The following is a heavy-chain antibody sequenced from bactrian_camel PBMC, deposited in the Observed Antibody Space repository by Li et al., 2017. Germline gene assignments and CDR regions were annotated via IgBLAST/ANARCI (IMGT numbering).Heavy chain of an antibody. D-gene: IGHD2*01. Sequence: VQLVESGGGSVHTGGSLRLSCAASGYTDTRNCMVWFRQAPGEEREGVAAISTSGGSTYYGDSVKGRFSISKDNANNTVNLMMNSLKPEDTAMYYCAADFGPYCSGSYLARRANFEGQGTQVTVS. CDR2: ISTSGGST. CDR1: GYTDTRNC. J-gene: IGHJ4*01. V-gene: IGHV3S1*01.